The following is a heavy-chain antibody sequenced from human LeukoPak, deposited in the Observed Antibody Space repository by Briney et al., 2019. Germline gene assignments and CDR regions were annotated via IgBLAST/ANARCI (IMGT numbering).Heavy chain of an antibody. D-gene: IGHD3-16*02. Sequence: ASAKVSCKASGYXFTGYYMHWVRQAPGQGLEWMGWINPNSGVTYYAQKFQGRVSMTRDTSISTAYMEVSRLRSDDSALYYCARLSTPNLYYFDYWGQGTLVTVSS. CDR2: INPNSGVT. V-gene: IGHV1-2*02. J-gene: IGHJ4*02. CDR3: ARLSTPNLYYFDY. CDR1: GYXFTGYY.